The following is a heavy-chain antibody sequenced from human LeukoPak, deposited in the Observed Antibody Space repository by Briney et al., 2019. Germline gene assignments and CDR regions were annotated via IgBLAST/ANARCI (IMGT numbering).Heavy chain of an antibody. D-gene: IGHD4-23*01. CDR1: GYTFTGYY. J-gene: IGHJ4*02. Sequence: ASVKVSCKASGYTFTGYYMHWVRQAPGQGLEWMGWINPNSGGTNFAQKFQGRVTMTRDTSISTAYMELSRLRSDDTAVYYCAREGSNEEGFDYWGQGTLVTVSS. CDR2: INPNSGGT. CDR3: AREGSNEEGFDY. V-gene: IGHV1-2*02.